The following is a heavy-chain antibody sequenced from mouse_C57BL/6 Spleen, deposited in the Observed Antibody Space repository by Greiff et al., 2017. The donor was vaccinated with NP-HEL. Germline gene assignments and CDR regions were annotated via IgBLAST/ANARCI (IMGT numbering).Heavy chain of an antibody. V-gene: IGHV1-82*01. J-gene: IGHJ2*01. CDR1: GYAFSSSW. D-gene: IGHD4-1*01. CDR2: IYPGDGDT. Sequence: QVQLQQSGPELVKPGASVKISCKASGYAFSSSWMNWVKQRPGKGLEWIGRIYPGDGDTNYNGKFKGKATLTADKSSSTAYMQLSSLTSEDSAVYFCARSNWDVYFDYWGQGTTLTVSS. CDR3: ARSNWDVYFDY.